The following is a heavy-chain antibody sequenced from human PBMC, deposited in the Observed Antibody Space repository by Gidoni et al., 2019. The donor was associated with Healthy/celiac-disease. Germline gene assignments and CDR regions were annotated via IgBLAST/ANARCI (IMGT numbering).Heavy chain of an antibody. D-gene: IGHD3-22*01. CDR1: GFTFSSYA. CDR2: ISYDGSNK. CDR3: ARDFRDYYDSSGYYYFYYYYGMDV. J-gene: IGHJ6*02. V-gene: IGHV3-30-3*01. Sequence: QVQLVESGGGVVQPGRSLRLSCAASGFTFSSYAMHWVRQAPGKGLEWVAVISYDGSNKYYADSVKGRFTISRDNSKNTLYLQMNSLRAEDTAVYYCARDFRDYYDSSGYYYFYYYYGMDVWGQGTTVTVSS.